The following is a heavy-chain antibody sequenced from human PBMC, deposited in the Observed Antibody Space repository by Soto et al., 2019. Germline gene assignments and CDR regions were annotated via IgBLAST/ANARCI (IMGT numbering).Heavy chain of an antibody. CDR2: ISGSGGST. J-gene: IGHJ4*02. CDR1: GFTFSSYA. CDR3: AKDAAPYSYYFDY. Sequence: GWSLRLSCAASGFTFSSYAMSLVRQAPGKGLEWVSAISGSGGSTYYADSVKGRFTISRDNSKNTLYLQMNSLRAEDTAVYYCAKDAAPYSYYFDYWGQGTLVTVSS. V-gene: IGHV3-23*01. D-gene: IGHD4-4*01.